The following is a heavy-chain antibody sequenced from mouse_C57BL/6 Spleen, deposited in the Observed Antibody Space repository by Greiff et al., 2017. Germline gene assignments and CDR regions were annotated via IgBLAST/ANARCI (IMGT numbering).Heavy chain of an antibody. D-gene: IGHD3-3*01. CDR1: GYTFTDYY. V-gene: IGHV1-19*01. CDR2: INPYNGGT. Sequence: EVQLQQSGPVLVKPGASVKMSCKASGYTFTDYYMNWVKQSHGKSLEWIGVINPYNGGTSYNQKFKGKATLTVDKSSSTAYMELNSLTSEDSAVYYGAREEPGTGYWYFDVWGTGTTVTVSS. J-gene: IGHJ1*03. CDR3: AREEPGTGYWYFDV.